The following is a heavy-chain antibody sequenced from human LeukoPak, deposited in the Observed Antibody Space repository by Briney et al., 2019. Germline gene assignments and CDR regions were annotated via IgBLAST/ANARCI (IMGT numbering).Heavy chain of an antibody. CDR2: IRYDGSNK. D-gene: IGHD1-26*01. CDR3: ANLNSGSYYFDY. V-gene: IGHV3-30*02. CDR1: GFTFSSYG. J-gene: IGHJ4*02. Sequence: GGSLRLSCAASGFTFSSYGMHWVRQAPGKGLEWVAFIRYDGSNKYYADSVKGRFTISRDNSKDTLYLQMNSLRAEDTAVYYCANLNSGSYYFDYWGQGTLVTVSS.